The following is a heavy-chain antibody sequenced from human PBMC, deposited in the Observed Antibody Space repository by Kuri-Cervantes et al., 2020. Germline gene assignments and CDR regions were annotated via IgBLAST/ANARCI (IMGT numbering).Heavy chain of an antibody. CDR3: TTSIPPHYYYYMDV. J-gene: IGHJ6*03. CDR2: ISGSGGST. Sequence: GGSLRLSCAASGFTFSSYDMTWVRQAPGKRLEWVSGISGSGGSTYYPDSVQGRFTVSRDNSKNTLYLQMNSLKTEDTAVYYCTTSIPPHYYYYMDVWGKGTTVTVSS. CDR1: GFTFSSYD. D-gene: IGHD2-21*01. V-gene: IGHV3-23*01.